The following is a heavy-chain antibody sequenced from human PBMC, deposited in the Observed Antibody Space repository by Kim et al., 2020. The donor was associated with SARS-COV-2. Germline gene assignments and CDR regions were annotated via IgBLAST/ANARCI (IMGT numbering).Heavy chain of an antibody. D-gene: IGHD3-10*01. CDR2: ISYSGST. V-gene: IGHV4-59*01. Sequence: SETLSLTCNVSGGSSSTYYWSWIRQPPGKGLEWIGHISYSGSTNSNPSLKSRLTISIDTSKSHFTLNLNSVTAADTAVYYCATLRFGDSYFDYWGQGALVTVSS. J-gene: IGHJ4*02. CDR1: GGSSSTYY. CDR3: ATLRFGDSYFDY.